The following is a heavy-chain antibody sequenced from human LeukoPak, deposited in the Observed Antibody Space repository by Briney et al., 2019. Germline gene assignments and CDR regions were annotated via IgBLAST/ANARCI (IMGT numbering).Heavy chain of an antibody. CDR2: ISYSGGT. D-gene: IGHD3-22*01. J-gene: IGHJ3*02. CDR3: AREVEYYDSSGYRPHAFDI. V-gene: IGHV4-39*02. Sequence: PSETLSLTCTVSGGSIISSNHYWGWTRQPPGKGLEWFGSISYSGGTAYNPSLRSRVTISVDTSKNQLSLKVNSVTAADTAVYYCAREVEYYDSSGYRPHAFDIWGQGTLVTVSS. CDR1: GGSIISSNHY.